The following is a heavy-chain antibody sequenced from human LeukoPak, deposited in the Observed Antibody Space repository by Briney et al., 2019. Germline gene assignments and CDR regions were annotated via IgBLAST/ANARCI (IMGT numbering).Heavy chain of an antibody. CDR3: ARGPDILTGYSPGAFDI. Sequence: PSETLSLTCTVSGDSVSSSSYYWAWIRQPPGKGRERIGSIYYIGRTYYNPSLKSRVTTSIDMSKNQFSLKLSSVTAADTAVYYCARGPDILTGYSPGAFDIWGQGTMVIVSS. D-gene: IGHD3-9*01. V-gene: IGHV4-39*07. J-gene: IGHJ3*02. CDR2: IYYIGRT. CDR1: GDSVSSSSYY.